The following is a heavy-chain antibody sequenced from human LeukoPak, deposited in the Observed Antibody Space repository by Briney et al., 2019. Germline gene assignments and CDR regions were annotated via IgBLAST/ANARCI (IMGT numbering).Heavy chain of an antibody. CDR3: ASDRIEVDAFDI. CDR2: IYSSGT. CDR1: GGSISSYY. Sequence: SETLSLTCTVSGGSISSYYLSWIRQPAGKGLEWIGRIYSSGTNYNPSLKSRVTISVDTSKNQFSLKLSSVTAADTAVYYCASDRIEVDAFDIWGQGTMVTVSS. J-gene: IGHJ3*02. V-gene: IGHV4-4*07. D-gene: IGHD2-15*01.